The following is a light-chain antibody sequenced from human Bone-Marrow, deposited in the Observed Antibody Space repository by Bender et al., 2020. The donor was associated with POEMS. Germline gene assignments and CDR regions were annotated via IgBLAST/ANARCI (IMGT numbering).Light chain of an antibody. CDR3: CSYAGSRNWL. V-gene: IGLV2-23*02. CDR2: EVT. J-gene: IGLJ3*02. Sequence: QSALTQPASVSGSPGQSITISCTGSSSDVGTYNLVSWYQQQPGKAPKLFIYEVTKRPSGVSTRFSGSQSGNTASLTISGLQAEDEADYYCCSYAGSRNWLFGGGTKLTVL. CDR1: SSDVGTYNL.